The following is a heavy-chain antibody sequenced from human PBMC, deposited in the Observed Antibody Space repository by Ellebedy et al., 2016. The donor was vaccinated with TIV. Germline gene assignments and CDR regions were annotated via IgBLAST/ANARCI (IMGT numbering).Heavy chain of an antibody. CDR1: GFTFSSYW. J-gene: IGHJ4*02. V-gene: IGHV3-74*01. CDR3: ARGSGYYYFDF. D-gene: IGHD6-19*01. CDR2: INTDASAT. Sequence: GESLKISCAASGFTFSSYWIHWVRQAPGEGLVWLSGINTDASATRNADSVKGRFTISRDNAKNTLYLQMNSLRAEDTAVYYCARGSGYYYFDFWGQGTLVTVSS.